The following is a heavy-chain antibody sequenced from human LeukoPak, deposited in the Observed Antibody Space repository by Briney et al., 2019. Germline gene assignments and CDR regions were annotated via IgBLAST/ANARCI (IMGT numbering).Heavy chain of an antibody. CDR3: AREGREVRGVIPNHFDY. J-gene: IGHJ4*02. D-gene: IGHD3-10*01. V-gene: IGHV1-2*02. CDR1: GYTFTGYY. Sequence: ASVTVSCKASGYTFTGYYMHWVRQAPGQGLEWMGWINPNSGGTNYAQKFQGRVTMTRDTSISTAYMELSRLRSDDTAVYYCAREGREVRGVIPNHFDYWGQGTLVTVSS. CDR2: INPNSGGT.